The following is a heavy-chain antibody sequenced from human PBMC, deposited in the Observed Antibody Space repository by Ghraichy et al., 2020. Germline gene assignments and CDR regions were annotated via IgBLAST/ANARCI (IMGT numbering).Heavy chain of an antibody. CDR2: IDWDDDK. CDR3: ARIRNPSGGYSGYERWYDFDY. V-gene: IGHV2-70*01. CDR1: GFSLSTSGMC. Sequence: SGPTLVKPTQTLTLTCTFSGFSLSTSGMCVSWIRQPPGKALEWLALIDWDDDKYYSTSLKTRLTISKDTSKNQVVLTMTNMDPVDTATYYCARIRNPSGGYSGYERWYDFDYWGQGTLVTVSS. D-gene: IGHD5-12*01. J-gene: IGHJ4*02.